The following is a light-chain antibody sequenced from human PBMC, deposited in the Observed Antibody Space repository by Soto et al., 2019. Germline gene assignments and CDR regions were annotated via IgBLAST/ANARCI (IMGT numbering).Light chain of an antibody. CDR1: SSDVGGYNY. J-gene: IGLJ1*01. CDR3: SSYTSSSTRV. V-gene: IGLV2-14*01. CDR2: DVS. Sequence: QSVLTQPASVSGSPGQSITISCTGTSSDVGGYNYVSWYQQHPGKAPKLMIYDVSNRPSGVSNRFFGPKSGNTASLTISGLQAEDEADYYCSSYTSSSTRVFGTGTKVTVL.